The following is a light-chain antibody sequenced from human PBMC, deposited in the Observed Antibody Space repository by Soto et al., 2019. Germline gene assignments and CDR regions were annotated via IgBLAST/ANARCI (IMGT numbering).Light chain of an antibody. V-gene: IGKV3-11*01. CDR3: QQRSNWPIT. CDR2: DAS. J-gene: IGKJ5*01. CDR1: QSVSSY. Sequence: IVLTESPATLSLSLWERATLSCRASQSVSSYLAWYQQKPGQAPRLLIYDASNRATGIPARFSGSGSGTDFTLTISSLEPEDFAVHYCQQRSNWPITFGQGTRLEI.